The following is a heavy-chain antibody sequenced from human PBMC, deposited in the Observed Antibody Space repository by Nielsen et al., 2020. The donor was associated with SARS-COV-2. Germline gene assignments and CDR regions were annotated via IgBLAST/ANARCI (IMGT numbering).Heavy chain of an antibody. D-gene: IGHD2-8*01. Sequence: GESLKISCAASRNYAMSWVRQAPGKGLEWVSAISYSGETTYYADSVKGRFTISRDNAKNSLYLQMNSLRAEDTAVYYCATDQYCPNGICSSGGRNYWGQGTLVTVSS. CDR2: ISYSGETT. V-gene: IGHV3-23*01. J-gene: IGHJ4*02. CDR3: ATDQYCPNGICSSGGRNY. CDR1: RNYA.